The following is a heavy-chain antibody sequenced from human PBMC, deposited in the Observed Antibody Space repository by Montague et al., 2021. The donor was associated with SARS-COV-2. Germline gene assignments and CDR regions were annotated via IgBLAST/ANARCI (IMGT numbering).Heavy chain of an antibody. V-gene: IGHV4-39*01. D-gene: IGHD2-2*01. CDR2: FYYTGYT. Sequence: SETLSLTCAVSGASTNSSSYYWGWIRQPPGKGLDWIGSFYYTGYTCYTPSLKSRVTISGDTSKNQFSLKLTSVTAADTAVYYCARIEGDCSSDSCYAVRWGQGTAVTVSS. J-gene: IGHJ4*02. CDR3: ARIEGDCSSDSCYAVR. CDR1: GASTNSSSYY.